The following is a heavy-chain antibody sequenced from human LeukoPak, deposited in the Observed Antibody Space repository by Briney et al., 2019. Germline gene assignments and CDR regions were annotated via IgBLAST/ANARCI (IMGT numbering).Heavy chain of an antibody. V-gene: IGHV4-39*07. CDR2: VYYSGNT. J-gene: IGHJ6*03. Sequence: SETLSLTCTVSGGSISSSNYYWGWIRQPPGKGLECIGSVYYSGNTYYNPSLKSRVTISVDTSKSQFSLKLSSVTAADTAVYYCARVSWFPGTSYYYMDVWGKGTTVTVSS. CDR3: ARVSWFPGTSYYYMDV. D-gene: IGHD1-1*01. CDR1: GGSISSSNYY.